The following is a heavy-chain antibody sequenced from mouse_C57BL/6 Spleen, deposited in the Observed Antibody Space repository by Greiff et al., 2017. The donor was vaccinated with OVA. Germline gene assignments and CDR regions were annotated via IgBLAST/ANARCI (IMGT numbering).Heavy chain of an antibody. V-gene: IGHV5-17*01. J-gene: IGHJ3*01. CDR2: ISSGSSTI. CDR1: GFTFSDYG. D-gene: IGHD1-1*01. Sequence: EVQRVESGGGLVKPGGSLKLSCAASGFTFSDYGMHWVRQAPEKGLEWVAYISSGSSTIYYADTVKGRFTISRDNAKNTLFLQMTSLRSEDTAMYYCARPLYGTWFADWGQGTLVTVSA. CDR3: ARPLYGTWFAD.